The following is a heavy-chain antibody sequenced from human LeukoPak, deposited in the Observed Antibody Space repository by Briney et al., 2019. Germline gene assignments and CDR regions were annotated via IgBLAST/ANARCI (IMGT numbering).Heavy chain of an antibody. CDR3: ARDIAAGTTTIGHWFDP. CDR1: GYTFTGYY. CDR2: INPSGGST. Sequence: ASVKVSCKASGYTFTGYYMHWVRQAPGQGLEWMGIINPSGGSTSYAQKFQGRVTMTRDTSTSTVYMELSSLRSEDTAVYYCARDIAAGTTTIGHWFDPWGQGTLVTVSS. V-gene: IGHV1-46*01. J-gene: IGHJ5*02. D-gene: IGHD1-1*01.